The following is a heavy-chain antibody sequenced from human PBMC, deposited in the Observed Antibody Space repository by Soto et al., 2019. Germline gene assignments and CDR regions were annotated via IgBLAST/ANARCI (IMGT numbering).Heavy chain of an antibody. CDR1: GGSINDFY. D-gene: IGHD6-6*01. J-gene: IGHJ4*02. Sequence: PSETLSLTCTVSGGSINDFYWIWIRRPPGKGLEWIGYIYYSGSTDYNPSLKGRVTISVDTSKNQFSLKLRSVTAADTAVYYCARVGGVAARTFDYWGQGALVTVSS. V-gene: IGHV4-59*01. CDR3: ARVGGVAARTFDY. CDR2: IYYSGST.